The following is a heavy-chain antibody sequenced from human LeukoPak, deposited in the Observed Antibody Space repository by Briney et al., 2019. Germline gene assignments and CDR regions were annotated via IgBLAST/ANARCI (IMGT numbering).Heavy chain of an antibody. Sequence: SETLSLTCTVSGGSISSSSYYWSWIRQPPGKGLEWIGYIYHSGSTYYNPSLKSRVTISVDRSKNQFSLKLSSVTAADTAVYYCASGYDSFDYWGQGTLVTVSS. CDR2: IYHSGST. J-gene: IGHJ4*02. CDR1: GGSISSSSYY. D-gene: IGHD5-12*01. V-gene: IGHV4-30-2*01. CDR3: ASGYDSFDY.